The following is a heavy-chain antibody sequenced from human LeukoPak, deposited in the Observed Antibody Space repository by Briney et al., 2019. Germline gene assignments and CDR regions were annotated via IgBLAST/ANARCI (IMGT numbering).Heavy chain of an antibody. V-gene: IGHV6-1*01. Sequence: SQTLSLTCVIAGDSVSSNTAAWNWIRQSPLRGLEWLGRTFYRSKWYNDYAGSVKSRITISPDTSKNHFSLHLDSVTPEDTAMYYCARDGWPAFDYWGQGSLVTVSS. CDR3: ARDGWPAFDY. D-gene: IGHD2-15*01. CDR1: GDSVSSNTAA. CDR2: TFYRSKWYN. J-gene: IGHJ4*02.